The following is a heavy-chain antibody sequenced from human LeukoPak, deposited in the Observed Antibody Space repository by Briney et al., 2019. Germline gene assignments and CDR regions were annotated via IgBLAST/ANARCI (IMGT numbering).Heavy chain of an antibody. CDR3: ARGPPERHCGGDCYWYFEL. Sequence: GGSLRLSCAASGFTFSSYAMHWVRQAPGRGLEWVAVISYDGSNKYYADSVKGRFTISRDNSKNTLFLQVSSLRVEDTALYYCARGPPERHCGGDCYWYFELLGRGTLITVSS. CDR2: ISYDGSNK. J-gene: IGHJ2*01. D-gene: IGHD2-21*02. V-gene: IGHV3-30*04. CDR1: GFTFSSYA.